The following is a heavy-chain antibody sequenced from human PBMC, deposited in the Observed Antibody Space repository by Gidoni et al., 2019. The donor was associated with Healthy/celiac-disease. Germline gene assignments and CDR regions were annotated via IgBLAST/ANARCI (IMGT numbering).Heavy chain of an antibody. CDR3: ARGISEMVVVTAMGTAASFDY. CDR2: IYYSWST. D-gene: IGHD2-21*02. Sequence: QLQLQQSGPGLVKPSSTLSLPCTVSGGCISSSRYYCGWLRQPPGKGLEWIGSIYYSWSTDYNPSLKNRVTISVDTSKNQFAMKLSSVTAADTALYYCARGISEMVVVTAMGTAASFDYWGQGTLVTVSS. V-gene: IGHV4-39*07. J-gene: IGHJ4*02. CDR1: GGCISSSRYY.